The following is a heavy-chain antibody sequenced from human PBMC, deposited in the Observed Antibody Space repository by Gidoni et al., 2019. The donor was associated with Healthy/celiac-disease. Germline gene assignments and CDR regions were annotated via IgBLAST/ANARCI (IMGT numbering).Heavy chain of an antibody. V-gene: IGHV3-30*18. CDR3: AKDTPSDYYDSSALDY. D-gene: IGHD3-22*01. J-gene: IGHJ4*02. CDR1: GFTFSSYG. CDR2: ISYDGSNK. Sequence: QVQLVESGGGVVKPGRSLRLSCSASGFTFSSYGMHWVRQAPGKGLEWVAVISYDGSNKYYADSVKGRFTISRDNSKNTLYLQMNSLRAEDTAVYYCAKDTPSDYYDSSALDYWGQGTLVTVSS.